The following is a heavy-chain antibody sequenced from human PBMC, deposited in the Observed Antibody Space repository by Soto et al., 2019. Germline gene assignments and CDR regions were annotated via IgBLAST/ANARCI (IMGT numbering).Heavy chain of an antibody. Sequence: SGPTLVKPTQTLTLTCTFSGFSLSTSGVGVGWIRQPPGKALEWLALIYWNDDKRYSPSLKSRLTITKDTSKNQVVLTMTNMDPVDTATYYCAHGSIAARLGGNWFDPWGQGTLVTVSS. V-gene: IGHV2-5*01. CDR2: IYWNDDK. J-gene: IGHJ5*02. D-gene: IGHD6-6*01. CDR3: AHGSIAARLGGNWFDP. CDR1: GFSLSTSGVG.